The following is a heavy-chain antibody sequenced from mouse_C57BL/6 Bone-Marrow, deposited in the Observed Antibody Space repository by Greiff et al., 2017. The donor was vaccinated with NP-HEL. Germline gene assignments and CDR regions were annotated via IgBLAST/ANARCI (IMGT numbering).Heavy chain of an antibody. CDR2: INPSNGGT. CDR3: ARDGVVAYYAMDY. D-gene: IGHD1-1*01. CDR1: GYTFTSYW. Sequence: VKLMESGTELVKPGASVKLSCKASGYTFTSYWMHWVKQRPGQGLEWIGNINPSNGGTNYNEKFKSKATLTVDKSSSTAYMQLSSLTSEDSAVYYCARDGVVAYYAMDYWGQGTSVTVSS. J-gene: IGHJ4*01. V-gene: IGHV1-53*01.